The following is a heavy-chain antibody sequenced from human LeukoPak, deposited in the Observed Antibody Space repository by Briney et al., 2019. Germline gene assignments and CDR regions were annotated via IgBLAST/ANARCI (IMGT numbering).Heavy chain of an antibody. D-gene: IGHD1-14*01. CDR2: ISAFNGST. CDR3: AKDILLPLSVPDP. Sequence: ASVKVSCKASGYDFDFYGISWLRQAPGQGLVWMGYISAFNGSTHYAQKFQGRVTLTTDTSTYTAYMELTSLRSDDTAVYFCAKDILLPLSVPDPWGQGTLVTVSS. J-gene: IGHJ5*02. V-gene: IGHV1-18*01. CDR1: GYDFDFYG.